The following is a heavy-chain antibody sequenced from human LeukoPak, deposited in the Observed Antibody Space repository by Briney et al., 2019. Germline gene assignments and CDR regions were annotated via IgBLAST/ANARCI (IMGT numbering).Heavy chain of an antibody. Sequence: GGSLRLSCAASGFTVSSNYMSWVRQAPGKGLEWVSVIYSGGSTYYADSVKGRFTISRDNSKNTLYLQMNSLRAEDTAVYYCATSPGYSSSWYAHWGQGTLVTVSS. V-gene: IGHV3-53*01. J-gene: IGHJ4*02. CDR3: ATSPGYSSSWYAH. CDR2: IYSGGST. CDR1: GFTVSSNY. D-gene: IGHD6-13*01.